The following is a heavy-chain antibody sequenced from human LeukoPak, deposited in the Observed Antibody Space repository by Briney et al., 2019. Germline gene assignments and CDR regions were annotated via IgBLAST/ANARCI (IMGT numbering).Heavy chain of an antibody. CDR1: VFTLSSYA. CDR2: ICGSGGST. V-gene: IGHV3-23*01. CDR3: AKVVNYYDSSGYSIFQH. Sequence: GGSLRLSCAASVFTLSSYAMSWVRPAPGKGLEWVSPICGSGGSTYYADSVKGRFTMSRDNSKNTLYLQIYSFRAEDTAVYYCAKVVNYYDSSGYSIFQHWGQGTLVTVSS. J-gene: IGHJ1*01. D-gene: IGHD3-22*01.